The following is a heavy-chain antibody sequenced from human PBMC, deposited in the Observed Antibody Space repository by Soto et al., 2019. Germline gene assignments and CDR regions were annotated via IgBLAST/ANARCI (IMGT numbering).Heavy chain of an antibody. D-gene: IGHD6-13*01. J-gene: IGHJ4*02. CDR2: IKEDGTGK. V-gene: IGHV3-7*05. Sequence: EVQLVESGGGLVQPGGSLRLSWAASGFTFSNYWMKWVRQAPGKGLEWVASIKEDGTGKYYLDSVKGRFTISRDNAHNSVFLQTNSLRAEDTAVYYGARDPGEDSGNWNYIDYWGQGTLVTVST. CDR3: ARDPGEDSGNWNYIDY. CDR1: GFTFSNYW.